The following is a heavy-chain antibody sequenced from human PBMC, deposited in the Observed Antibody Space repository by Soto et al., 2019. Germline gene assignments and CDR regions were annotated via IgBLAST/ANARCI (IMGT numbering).Heavy chain of an antibody. D-gene: IGHD2-21*02. Sequence: QVQLVQSGAEVRKPGASVKVSCKPSGYTFNTYYLHWLRQAPGQALEWMGVIHPSGGGTTYAQKFLCRVTVTRDTSTTTGFMELSSLRSDDTAVYYCARGGHMAVVTARFDNWGQGTLVTVSS. J-gene: IGHJ4*02. CDR1: GYTFNTYY. V-gene: IGHV1-46*02. CDR2: IHPSGGGT. CDR3: ARGGHMAVVTARFDN.